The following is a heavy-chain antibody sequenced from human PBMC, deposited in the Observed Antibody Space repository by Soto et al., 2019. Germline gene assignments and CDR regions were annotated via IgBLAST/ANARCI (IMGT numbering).Heavy chain of an antibody. CDR1: GYTFSSYF. CDR2: ISTYNGNT. CDR3: ARDLTPVDY. J-gene: IGHJ4*02. Sequence: QVQLVQSGAEVKKPGASVKVSCKASGYTFSSYFISWVRQAPGQGLEWMGWISTYNGNTNYAQNLQGRVTMTTDTSASTASRELRSLRSDDTAVYYCARDLTPVDYWGQGTLVTVSS. V-gene: IGHV1-18*01.